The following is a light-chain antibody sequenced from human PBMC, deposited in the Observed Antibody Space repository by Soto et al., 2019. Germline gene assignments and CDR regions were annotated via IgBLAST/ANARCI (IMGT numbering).Light chain of an antibody. J-gene: IGLJ1*01. Sequence: QSVLTQPRSVSGSPGQSVTISCTGTSSDVGAYNFVSWYQQHPGKAPKLVIFDVSQRPSGVPDRFSGSKSGSTASLTISGLQPEDEADYYCCSYGGIFYVIGTGTKVTVL. CDR2: DVS. V-gene: IGLV2-11*01. CDR1: SSDVGAYNF. CDR3: CSYGGIFYV.